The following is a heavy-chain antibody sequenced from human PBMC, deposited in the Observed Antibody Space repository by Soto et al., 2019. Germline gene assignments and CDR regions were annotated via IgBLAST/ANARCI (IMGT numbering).Heavy chain of an antibody. J-gene: IGHJ5*02. Sequence: PSETLSLTCTVSGDSISSYSWNWIRQPPGKEVEWIGCIYYSGSTKYNPSLKSRVTISVDTSKNQFSLKLSSVTAADTAVYYCARRVRTDGAITEDNWFDPCGQGTLVPVSS. CDR1: GDSISSYS. CDR2: IYYSGST. V-gene: IGHV4-59*08. D-gene: IGHD1-20*01. CDR3: ARRVRTDGAITEDNWFDP.